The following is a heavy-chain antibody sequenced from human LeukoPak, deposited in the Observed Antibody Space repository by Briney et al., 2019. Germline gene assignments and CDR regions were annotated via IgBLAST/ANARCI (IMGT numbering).Heavy chain of an antibody. CDR2: ISSSSSYI. D-gene: IGHD2-15*01. CDR1: GFTFSSYS. J-gene: IGHJ4*02. CDR3: AREYCSGGSCYPNYFDY. V-gene: IGHV3-21*01. Sequence: GGSLRLSCAASGFTFSSYSMNWVRQAPGKGLEWVSSISSSSSYIYYADSVKGRFTISRDNAKNSLYLQMNSLRAEDTAAYYCAREYCSGGSCYPNYFDYWGQGTLVTVSS.